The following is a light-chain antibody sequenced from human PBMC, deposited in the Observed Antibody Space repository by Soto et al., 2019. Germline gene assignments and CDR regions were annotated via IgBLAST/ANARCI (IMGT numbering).Light chain of an antibody. CDR3: QQRSNWPPFT. J-gene: IGKJ5*01. Sequence: EIVMTQSPATLSVSQGERATLSCRASPSLRSSLAWYQQKPGQAPRLLVYGASSRASDVPDRFSGSGSGTDFTLTISSLEPEDFAVYYCQQRSNWPPFTFGQGTRLEIK. CDR2: GAS. CDR1: PSLRSS. V-gene: IGKV3-11*01.